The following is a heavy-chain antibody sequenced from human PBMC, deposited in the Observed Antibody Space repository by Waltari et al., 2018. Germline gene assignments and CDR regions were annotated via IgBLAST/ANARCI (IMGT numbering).Heavy chain of an antibody. V-gene: IGHV3-30*02. CDR1: GFTFSSYG. CDR3: AKERGLGSSYFDY. CDR2: IRYDGSNK. D-gene: IGHD1-26*01. J-gene: IGHJ4*02. Sequence: QVQLVESGGGVVQPGGSLRLSCAASGFTFSSYGMHWVRKAPGKGLEWVAFIRYDGSNKYYADSVKGRFTISRDNSKNTLYLQMNSLRAEDTAVYYCAKERGLGSSYFDYWGQGTLVTVSS.